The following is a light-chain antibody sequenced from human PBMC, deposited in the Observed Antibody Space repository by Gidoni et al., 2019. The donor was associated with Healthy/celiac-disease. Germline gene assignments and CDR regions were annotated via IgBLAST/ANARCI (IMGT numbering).Light chain of an antibody. CDR1: QSISSW. CDR2: DAS. CDR3: QQYNSYSRFT. J-gene: IGKJ3*01. V-gene: IGKV1-5*01. Sequence: IHMPQSPSPLSASVGDRVTITCRASQSISSWLAWYQQKPGKAPKLLIYDASSLESGVPSRFSGSGSGTEFTLTISSLQPDDFATYYCQQYNSYSRFTFGPGTKVEIK.